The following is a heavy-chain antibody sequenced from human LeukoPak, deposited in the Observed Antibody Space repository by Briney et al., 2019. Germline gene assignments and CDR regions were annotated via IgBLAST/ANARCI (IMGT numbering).Heavy chain of an antibody. J-gene: IGHJ6*02. CDR3: AKDSGAAGRYYYYYYGMDV. Sequence: GRSLRLSCAASGFTFDDYAMHWVRQAPGKGLEWVSGISWNSGSIGYADSVEGRFTISRDNAKNSLYLQMNSLRAEDTALYYCAKDSGAAGRYYYYYYGMDVWGQGTTVTVSS. CDR2: ISWNSGSI. V-gene: IGHV3-9*01. D-gene: IGHD6-13*01. CDR1: GFTFDDYA.